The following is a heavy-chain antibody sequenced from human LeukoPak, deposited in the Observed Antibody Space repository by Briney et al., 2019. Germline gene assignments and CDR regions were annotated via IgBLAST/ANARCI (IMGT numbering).Heavy chain of an antibody. J-gene: IGHJ4*02. V-gene: IGHV1-8*03. D-gene: IGHD1-26*01. CDR1: GYTFTSYD. Sequence: ASVKVSCKASGYTFTSYDINWVRQATGQGLEWMGWMNPNSGNTGYAQKFQGRVTITRNTSISTAYMELSSLRSEDTAVYYCARDTLHIVGATLPFDYWGQGTLVTVSS. CDR3: ARDTLHIVGATLPFDY. CDR2: MNPNSGNT.